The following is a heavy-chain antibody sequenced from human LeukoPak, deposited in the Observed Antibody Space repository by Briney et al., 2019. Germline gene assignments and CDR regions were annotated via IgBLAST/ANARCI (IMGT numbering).Heavy chain of an antibody. CDR1: GDSITGYY. CDR3: VRADYNGGNPGSFDI. CDR2: IYYTGIS. J-gene: IGHJ3*02. D-gene: IGHD2-8*01. V-gene: IGHV4-39*07. Sequence: SETLSLTCSVSGDSITGYYWGWIRQPPGKGLEWIGNIYYTGISYYNPSLESRVTSSLDTSKNQFSLTLNSVTAADTAVYYCVRADYNGGNPGSFDIWGRGTMVTVSS.